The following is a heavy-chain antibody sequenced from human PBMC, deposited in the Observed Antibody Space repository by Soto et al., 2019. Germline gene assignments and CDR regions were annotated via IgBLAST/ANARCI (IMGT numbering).Heavy chain of an antibody. CDR2: IYWDDDK. CDR1: GFLLSTSGVG. J-gene: IGHJ4*02. V-gene: IGHV2-5*02. D-gene: IGHD1-26*01. CDR3: AHSPALYSPLDY. Sequence: QITLKESGPTLVKPTQTLTLTCTFSGFLLSTSGVGVGWIRQPPGKALEWLALIYWDDDKRYSPSLKSRLTITKDTSKNQVVLTMTNMDPVDTATYYCAHSPALYSPLDYWGQGTLVTVSS.